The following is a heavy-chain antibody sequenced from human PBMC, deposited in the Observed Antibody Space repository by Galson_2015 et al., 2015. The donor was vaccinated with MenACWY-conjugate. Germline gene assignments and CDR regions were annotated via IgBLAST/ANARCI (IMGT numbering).Heavy chain of an antibody. J-gene: IGHJ4*02. Sequence: SETLSLTCTVSGGSISSSSYYWGWLRQPPGKGLEWIGSIYYSGSTYYNPSLKSRVTISVDTSKNQFSLKLSSVTAADTAVYYCARRDDYGDYIDYWGQGTLVTVSS. V-gene: IGHV4-39*01. CDR1: GGSISSSSYY. CDR2: IYYSGST. CDR3: ARRDDYGDYIDY. D-gene: IGHD4-17*01.